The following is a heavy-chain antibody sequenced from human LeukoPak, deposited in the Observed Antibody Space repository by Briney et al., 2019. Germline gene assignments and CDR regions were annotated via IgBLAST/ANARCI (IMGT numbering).Heavy chain of an antibody. CDR1: GGSISSYY. J-gene: IGHJ4*02. D-gene: IGHD5-24*01. Sequence: PSETLSLTCTVSGGSISSYYWSWIRQPPGKGLEWIGYIYYSGSTNYNPSLKSRVTISLDTSKTHFSLKLTSVTAADTAVYYCARGDGCTYSLDYWGQGTLVTVSS. CDR3: ARGDGCTYSLDY. CDR2: IYYSGST. V-gene: IGHV4-59*12.